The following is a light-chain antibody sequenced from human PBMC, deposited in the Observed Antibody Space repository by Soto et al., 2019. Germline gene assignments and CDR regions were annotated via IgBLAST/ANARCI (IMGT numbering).Light chain of an antibody. V-gene: IGLV1-47*02. CDR2: SND. CDR3: ATWDDSLTGPGA. J-gene: IGLJ2*01. CDR1: SSNIGRNY. Sequence: QAVVTQPPSESGTPGQRITISCSGSSSNIGRNYVYWYQQLPGTAPKLLIYSNDQRPSGVSDRFSGSRSGTSASLVISGLRAEDEAYYSCATWDDSLTGPGAFGGGTKLTVL.